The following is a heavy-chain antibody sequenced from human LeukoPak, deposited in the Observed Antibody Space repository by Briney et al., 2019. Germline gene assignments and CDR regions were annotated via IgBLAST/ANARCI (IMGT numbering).Heavy chain of an antibody. Sequence: PGGSLRLSCGASGFSFSDPWMNWVRQALGKGLEWVGRIKSKAYGETTEYNATVQGRFSISRDDSKNMLFLQMNSLRSDDTAVYYCTAGLYDTGGVDHWGRGTLITVSS. D-gene: IGHD2-8*02. CDR1: GFSFSDPW. V-gene: IGHV3-15*01. CDR3: TAGLYDTGGVDH. CDR2: IKSKAYGETT. J-gene: IGHJ4*02.